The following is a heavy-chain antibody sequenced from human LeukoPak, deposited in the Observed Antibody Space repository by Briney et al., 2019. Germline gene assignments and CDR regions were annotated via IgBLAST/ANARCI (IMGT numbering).Heavy chain of an antibody. CDR1: GFTFSDYY. Sequence: PGGSLRLSCAASGFTFSDYYMSWIRQAPGKGLEWVSYISSSGSTIYYAYSVKGRFTISRDNAKNSLYLQMNSLRAEDTAVYYCARSSGTYYYYYYMDVWGKGTTVTVSS. D-gene: IGHD1-1*01. CDR2: ISSSGSTI. CDR3: ARSSGTYYYYYYMDV. V-gene: IGHV3-11*04. J-gene: IGHJ6*03.